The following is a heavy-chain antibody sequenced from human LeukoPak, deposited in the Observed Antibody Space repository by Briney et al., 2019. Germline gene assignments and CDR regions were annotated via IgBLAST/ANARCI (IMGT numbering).Heavy chain of an antibody. CDR3: ARARYFASGSYGVFDY. J-gene: IGHJ4*02. CDR1: GFTFSNYD. Sequence: PGRSLRLSCAASGFTFSNYDMHWARQAPGKGLEWVAVIWYDGSNQYYADSVKGRFTISRDNSKNTLYLQMSSVRDEDTAVYYCARARYFASGSYGVFDYWGQGTLVTVSS. V-gene: IGHV3-33*01. D-gene: IGHD3-10*01. CDR2: IWYDGSNQ.